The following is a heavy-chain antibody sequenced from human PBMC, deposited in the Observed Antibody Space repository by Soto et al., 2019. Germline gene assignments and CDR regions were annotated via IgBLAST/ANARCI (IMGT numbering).Heavy chain of an antibody. V-gene: IGHV3-30*03. CDR3: ARFLFGILAGSVYNWFDT. CDR2: ISFDGSYK. CDR1: GFTFSSYG. D-gene: IGHD3-9*01. J-gene: IGHJ5*02. Sequence: GGSLRLSCVGSGFTFSSYGMHWVRQAPGKGLEWVAVISFDGSYKYHADSVKGRFTISRDNSKNTLFLEMSSLRPEDTAVYYCARFLFGILAGSVYNWFDTWGQGTLVTVSS.